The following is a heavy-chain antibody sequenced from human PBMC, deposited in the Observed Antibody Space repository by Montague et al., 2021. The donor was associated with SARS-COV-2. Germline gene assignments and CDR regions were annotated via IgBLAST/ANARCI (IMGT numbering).Heavy chain of an antibody. CDR2: ISGSSSYT. V-gene: IGHV3-11*06. J-gene: IGHJ4*02. Sequence: SLRLSCAASRFTFSDYYMSWIRQAPGKGLEWISYISGSSSYTSYADSVEGRFTISIDNAKSSLYLQMNSLRAEDTAVYYCARDQSCSNGVCYTRGFDYWGQGTLVTVSS. CDR3: ARDQSCSNGVCYTRGFDY. CDR1: RFTFSDYY. D-gene: IGHD2-8*01.